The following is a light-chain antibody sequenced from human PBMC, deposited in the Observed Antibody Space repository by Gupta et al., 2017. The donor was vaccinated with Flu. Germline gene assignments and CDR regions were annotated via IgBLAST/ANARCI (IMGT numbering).Light chain of an antibody. J-gene: IGLJ2*01. V-gene: IGLV2-8*01. CDR3: SSDAGSYNLI. CDR2: EGS. Sequence: QSALTQPPSASGSPGPSVTISCTGTSSDIGASNYVSWYQHHPGKAPNLMVYEGSRRTAGAPGRFSASKAGNTASLTVSGPQEEEDADYYCSSDAGSYNLIFGGGTKLTVL. CDR1: SSDIGASNY.